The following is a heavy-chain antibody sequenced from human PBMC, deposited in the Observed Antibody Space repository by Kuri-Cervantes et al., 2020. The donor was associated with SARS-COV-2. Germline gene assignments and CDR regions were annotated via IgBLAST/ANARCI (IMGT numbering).Heavy chain of an antibody. J-gene: IGHJ6*02. CDR3: ANPTGHYYYGMDV. CDR1: GFTFGDYA. CDR2: IRSKAYGGTT. Sequence: LSLTCTASGFTFGDYAMSWFRQAPGKGLEWVGFIRSKAYGGTTEYAASVKGRFTISRDDSKSIAYLQMNSLKTEDTAVYYCANPTGHYYYGMDVWGQGTTVTVSS. V-gene: IGHV3-49*03.